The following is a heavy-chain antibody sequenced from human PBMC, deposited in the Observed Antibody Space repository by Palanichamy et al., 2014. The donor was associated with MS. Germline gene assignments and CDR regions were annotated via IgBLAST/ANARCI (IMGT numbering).Heavy chain of an antibody. D-gene: IGHD4-17*01. V-gene: IGHV4-39*01. CDR1: GDSISSTRYY. CDR2: IYYSGST. Sequence: QLQLQESGPGLVKPSETLSLTCTVSGDSISSTRYYWGWIRQPPGKGLEWIGTIYYSGSTYYNPSLKSRVTISVDPSKNQFSLQLSSMTAADAAVYYCARQGWSTATPFDYWGQGNLVTVSS. J-gene: IGHJ4*02. CDR3: ARQGWSTATPFDY.